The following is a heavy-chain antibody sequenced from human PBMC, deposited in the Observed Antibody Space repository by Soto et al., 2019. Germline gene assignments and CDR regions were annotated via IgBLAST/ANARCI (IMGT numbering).Heavy chain of an antibody. Sequence: VESLKISCKGSGYSFTSYWSGWVRQMTGKGLEWMGIIYPGDSDTRYSPSFQGQVTISADKSISTAYLQWSSLKASDTAMYYCARTSAGGKYYYGMDVWGQGTTVTVSS. D-gene: IGHD6-13*01. CDR2: IYPGDSDT. J-gene: IGHJ6*02. CDR1: GYSFTSYW. CDR3: ARTSAGGKYYYGMDV. V-gene: IGHV5-51*01.